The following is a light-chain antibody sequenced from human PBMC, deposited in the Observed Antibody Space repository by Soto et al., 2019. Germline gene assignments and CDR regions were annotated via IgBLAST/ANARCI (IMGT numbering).Light chain of an antibody. CDR1: TSNIGAGYV. CDR2: GTS. CDR3: QSYDSSLSGFYV. V-gene: IGLV1-40*01. J-gene: IGLJ1*01. Sequence: QSVLTQPPSVSGAPGQRVTISCTGGTSNIGAGYVLPWYQRLPGTPPKLLTYGTSIRPSGVPDRFSGSKSGTSAPLPITGLQAEDEADYYCQSYDSSLSGFYVFGTGTKLTVL.